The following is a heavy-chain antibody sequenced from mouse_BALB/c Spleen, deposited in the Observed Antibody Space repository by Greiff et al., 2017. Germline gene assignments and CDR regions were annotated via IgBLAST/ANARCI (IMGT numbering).Heavy chain of an antibody. CDR1: GYAFRSYW. J-gene: IGHJ4*01. CDR3: ARGVRSYHAMDY. V-gene: IGHV1-80*01. Sequence: VQLQQSGAELVRPGSSVKISCKASGYAFRSYWMNWVKQRPGQGLEWIGQIYPGDGDTNYNGKFKGKATLTADNSSSTAYMQLSSLTSEDSAVYFCARGVRSYHAMDYWGQGTSVTVSS. CDR2: IYPGDGDT. D-gene: IGHD2-12*01.